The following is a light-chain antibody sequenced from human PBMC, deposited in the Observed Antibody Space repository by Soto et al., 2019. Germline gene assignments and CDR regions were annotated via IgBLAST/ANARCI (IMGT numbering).Light chain of an antibody. V-gene: IGLV2-23*01. CDR3: CSYSGSSTYV. CDR2: ECS. Sequence: QSALTQPAAVSGSPGQSITISCTGTSSDVGSYNLVSWYQQHQGKAPKLMIYECSKRPSGVSNRFSGSKSGNTASLTISGLQAEDEADYYCCSYSGSSTYVLGTGTKLTV. CDR1: SSDVGSYNL. J-gene: IGLJ1*01.